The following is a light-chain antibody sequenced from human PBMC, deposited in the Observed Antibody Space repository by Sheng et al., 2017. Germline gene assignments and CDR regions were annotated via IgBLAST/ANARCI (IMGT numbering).Light chain of an antibody. J-gene: IGKJ3*01. CDR1: YDISNY. CDR2: AAS. V-gene: IGKV1-16*01. CDR3: YQYKTYPFT. Sequence: DIQMTQSPSSLSASVGDTVTLTCRANYDISNYLGWFQQKPGIAPKSLIYAASILHTGVPSRFSGSGSGTDFTLTINSLQSEDLATYFCYQYKTYPFTFGPGSKVDI.